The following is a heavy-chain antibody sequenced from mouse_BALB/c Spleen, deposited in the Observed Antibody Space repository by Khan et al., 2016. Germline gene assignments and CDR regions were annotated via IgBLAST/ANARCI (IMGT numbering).Heavy chain of an antibody. Sequence: EVQLQESGPGLVKPSQSLSLTCTVTGYSITSDYAWNWIRQLPGNKLGWVGYISYSGSTNYNPSLKSRISITRDTSTNQFFLQLNSVTTEDTATYDCARRDYRYDDSLDYWGQGTSVTVSS. CDR3: ARRDYRYDDSLDY. V-gene: IGHV3-2*02. D-gene: IGHD2-14*01. CDR1: GYSITSDYA. J-gene: IGHJ4*01. CDR2: ISYSGST.